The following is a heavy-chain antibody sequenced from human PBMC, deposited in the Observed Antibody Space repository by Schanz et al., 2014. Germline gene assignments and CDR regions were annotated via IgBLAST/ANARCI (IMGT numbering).Heavy chain of an antibody. Sequence: QVQLQESGPGLVKPSQTLSLTCAVSGGSISSGGYSWNWIRQPPGKGLEWIVYIYYSGSTYYNPSLKSRVTISVDTSKTQFSLKLSSVTAADTAVYYCARGGRTTYNYYYGMDVGGQGTTVTVSS. CDR3: ARGGRTTYNYYYGMDV. J-gene: IGHJ6*02. D-gene: IGHD1-1*01. V-gene: IGHV4-30-4*07. CDR2: IYYSGST. CDR1: GGSISSGGYS.